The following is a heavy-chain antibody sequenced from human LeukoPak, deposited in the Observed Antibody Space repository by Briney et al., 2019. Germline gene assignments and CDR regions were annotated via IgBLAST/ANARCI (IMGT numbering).Heavy chain of an antibody. V-gene: IGHV3-7*01. CDR3: AAIDWAFLA. D-gene: IGHD3-9*01. J-gene: IGHJ4*02. Sequence: GGSLRLSCAVSGFPFSHYWMTWVRQAPGEGLEWVANIRQDGSDKYYVDSVRGRFTISRDNAKNSLYLQMNSLRDDDTAIYYCAAIDWAFLAWGQGALVTVSS. CDR2: IRQDGSDK. CDR1: GFPFSHYW.